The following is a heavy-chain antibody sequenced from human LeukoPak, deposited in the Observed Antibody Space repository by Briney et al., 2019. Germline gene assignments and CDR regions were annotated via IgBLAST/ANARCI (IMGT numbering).Heavy chain of an antibody. CDR1: GASISSANW. Sequence: PSGTLSLTCAVSGASISSANWWSWVRQPPGKGLEWIGEVYHTGNTNYNPSLRSRVTISVDKSKNQFSLQLSSVTAADTAVYYCARVLSGNYIHVDYWGQGTLVTVSS. CDR2: VYHTGNT. D-gene: IGHD3-10*01. CDR3: ARVLSGNYIHVDY. J-gene: IGHJ4*02. V-gene: IGHV4-4*02.